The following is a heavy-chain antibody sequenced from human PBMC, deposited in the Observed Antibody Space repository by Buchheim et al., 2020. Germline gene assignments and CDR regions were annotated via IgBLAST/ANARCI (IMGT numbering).Heavy chain of an antibody. D-gene: IGHD2-2*01. V-gene: IGHV3-23*01. CDR2: ISGSGGST. CDR1: GFTFSSYA. J-gene: IGHJ4*02. CDR3: AKGLVVPAAAYGSGTGDGDY. Sequence: EVQLLESGGGLVQPGGSLRLSCAASGFTFSSYAMSWVRQAPGKGLEWVSAISGSGGSTYYADSVKGRFTISRDNSKNTLYLQMNSLRAEDTAVYYCAKGLVVPAAAYGSGTGDGDYWGQGTL.